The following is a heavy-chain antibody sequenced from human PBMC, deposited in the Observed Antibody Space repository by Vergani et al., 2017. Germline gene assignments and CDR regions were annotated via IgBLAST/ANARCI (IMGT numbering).Heavy chain of an antibody. CDR1: GGTFSSYA. Sequence: QLVQSGPEVKKPGTSVKVSCKASGGTFSSYAISWVRQAPGQGLEWMGRIIPILGIANYAQKFQERVTITRDMSTSTAYMELSSLRSEDTAVYYCAAAGGWRLGLHLGELSLNYWGQGTLVTVSS. J-gene: IGHJ4*02. CDR2: IIPILGIA. CDR3: AAAGGWRLGLHLGELSLNY. V-gene: IGHV1-69*09. D-gene: IGHD3-16*02.